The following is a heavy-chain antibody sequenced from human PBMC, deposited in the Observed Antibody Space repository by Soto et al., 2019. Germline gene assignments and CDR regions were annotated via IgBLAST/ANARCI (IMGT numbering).Heavy chain of an antibody. CDR1: GLNFNAAW. CDR3: AYTGFHTLWLDT. CDR2: IISRNGGGTT. J-gene: IGHJ5*02. Sequence: GGSLRLSCVVSGLNFNAAWMSWVRQAPGKGLEWVGRIISRNGGGTTDYAAPVKGRFVISRDASRNTVYLQMNSLNPEDTGVYHCAYTGFHTLWLDTWGQGSLVTVAS. V-gene: IGHV3-15*01.